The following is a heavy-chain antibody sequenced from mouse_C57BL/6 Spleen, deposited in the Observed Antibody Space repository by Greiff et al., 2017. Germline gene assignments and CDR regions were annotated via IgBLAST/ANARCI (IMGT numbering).Heavy chain of an antibody. J-gene: IGHJ3*01. CDR3: ASPRDWAY. CDR1: GYAFSSYW. CDR2: IYPGDGDT. Sequence: VKLQQSGAELVKPGASVKISCKASGYAFSSYWLNWVKQRPGTGLEWIGQIYPGDGDTNYNGKFKGKATLTADKSSSTAYMQLSSLTSEDSAVYFCASPRDWAYWGQGTLVTVSA. V-gene: IGHV1-80*01.